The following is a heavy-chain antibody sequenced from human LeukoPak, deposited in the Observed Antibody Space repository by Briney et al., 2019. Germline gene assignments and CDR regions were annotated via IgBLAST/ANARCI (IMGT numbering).Heavy chain of an antibody. V-gene: IGHV3-43*02. CDR3: AKRNSSGWYYFDY. Sequence: PGGSLRLSCAASGFIVDDYAMYWVRQAPGKGLEWVSLISGDGGSTYYADSVKGRFTISRDNSKNSLFLQMNSLRDEDTAIYYCAKRNSSGWYYFDYWGQGTLVTVSS. D-gene: IGHD6-19*01. J-gene: IGHJ4*02. CDR2: ISGDGGST. CDR1: GFIVDDYA.